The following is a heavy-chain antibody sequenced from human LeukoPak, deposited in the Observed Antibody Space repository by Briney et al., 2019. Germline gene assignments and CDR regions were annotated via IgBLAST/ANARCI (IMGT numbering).Heavy chain of an antibody. V-gene: IGHV3-9*01. CDR3: AKCGLVRDGYIWDCAEDAFDI. J-gene: IGHJ3*02. CDR1: GFTFDDYA. CDR2: ISWNSGSI. D-gene: IGHD5-24*01. Sequence: GGSLRLSCAASGFTFDDYAMHWVRQAPGKGLEWVSGISWNSGSIGYADSVKGRFTISRDNAKNSLYLQMNSLRAEDTALYYCAKCGLVRDGYIWDCAEDAFDIWGQGTMVTVSS.